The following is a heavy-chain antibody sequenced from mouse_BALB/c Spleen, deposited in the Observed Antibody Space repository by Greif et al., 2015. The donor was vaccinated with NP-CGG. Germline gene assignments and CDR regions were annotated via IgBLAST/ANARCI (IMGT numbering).Heavy chain of an antibody. Sequence: EVQLVESGAELVRPGALVKLSCKASGFNIKDYYMHWVKQRPEQGLEWIGWIDPENGNTIYDPKFQGKASITADTSSNTAYLQLSSLTSEDPAVYYCARLVGDDYWGQGTTLTVSS. CDR2: IDPENGNT. CDR3: ARLVGDDY. J-gene: IGHJ2*01. V-gene: IGHV14-1*02. D-gene: IGHD1-3*01. CDR1: GFNIKDYY.